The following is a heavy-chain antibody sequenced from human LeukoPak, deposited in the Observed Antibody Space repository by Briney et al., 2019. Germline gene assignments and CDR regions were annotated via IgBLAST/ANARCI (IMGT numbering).Heavy chain of an antibody. CDR1: GGSISSNIYY. CDR3: ARTTTVVAFDI. CDR2: IYYTGST. J-gene: IGHJ3*02. V-gene: IGHV4-39*01. Sequence: SETLSLTCTVSGGSISSNIYYWGWIRQPPGKGLEWIGSIYYTGSTNYNPSLEGRVTISVDTSKNQFSLKLSSVTAADTAVYYCARTTTVVAFDIWGQGTMVTVSS. D-gene: IGHD4-23*01.